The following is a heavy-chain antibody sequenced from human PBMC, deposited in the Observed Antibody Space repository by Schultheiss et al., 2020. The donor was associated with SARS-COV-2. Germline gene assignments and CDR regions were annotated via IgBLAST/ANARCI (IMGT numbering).Heavy chain of an antibody. CDR2: VSNSGGST. Sequence: GGSLRLSCAASGFTFSSYAMNWVRQAPGKGLEWVSSVSNSGGSTYYADSVKGRFTISRDNSKNTLYLQMNSLRAEDTAVYYCAKVPTVTNEFDYWGQGTLVTVSS. V-gene: IGHV3-23*01. J-gene: IGHJ4*02. D-gene: IGHD4-17*01. CDR1: GFTFSSYA. CDR3: AKVPTVTNEFDY.